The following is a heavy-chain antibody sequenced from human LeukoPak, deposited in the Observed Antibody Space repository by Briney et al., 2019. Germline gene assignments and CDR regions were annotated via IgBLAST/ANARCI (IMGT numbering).Heavy chain of an antibody. CDR1: GFTFSSFS. Sequence: GGSLRLSCAASGFTFSSFSMNWVRQAPGKGLEWFSGISSSSGYIYYADSVKGRFTISRDNAKNSLYLQMNSLRAEDTAVYYCAREWSGYDCKKLDYWGQGTLVTVSS. J-gene: IGHJ4*02. CDR2: ISSSSGYI. CDR3: AREWSGYDCKKLDY. V-gene: IGHV3-21*01. D-gene: IGHD5-12*01.